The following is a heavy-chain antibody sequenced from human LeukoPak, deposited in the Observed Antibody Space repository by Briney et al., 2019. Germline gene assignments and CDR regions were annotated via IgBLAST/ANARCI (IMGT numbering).Heavy chain of an antibody. J-gene: IGHJ4*02. CDR2: MYNSGST. Sequence: SQTLSLTCTVSGGSISGSYWSWIRQPPGKGLEWIAYMYNSGSTNYNPSLKSRVTISVDTSKNQFSLKLSSVTAADTAVYYCAITGGTYDFWSGYPMDYWGQGTLVTVSS. V-gene: IGHV4-4*08. CDR3: AITGGTYDFWSGYPMDY. D-gene: IGHD3-3*01. CDR1: GGSISGSY.